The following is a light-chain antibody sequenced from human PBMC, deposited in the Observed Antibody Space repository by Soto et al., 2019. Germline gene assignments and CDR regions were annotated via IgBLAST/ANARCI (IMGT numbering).Light chain of an antibody. J-gene: IGKJ4*01. Sequence: PGERVTLSCRASQSVSSSYLTWYQQKPGQAPRLLIYGASTRATSIPARFSGSGSGTDFTLTIGSLQPEDFAVYCCQQLNSYPLTFGGGTKVEIK. V-gene: IGKV3D-7*01. CDR2: GAS. CDR1: QSVSSSY. CDR3: QQLNSYPLT.